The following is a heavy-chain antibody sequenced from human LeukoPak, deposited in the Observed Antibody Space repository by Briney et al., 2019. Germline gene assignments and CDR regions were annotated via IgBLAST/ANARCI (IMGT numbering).Heavy chain of an antibody. J-gene: IGHJ6*02. CDR1: GGSISSGGYY. D-gene: IGHD3-3*01. CDR3: ARIAYDALDSYYYGMDV. Sequence: SQTLSLTCTVSGGSISSGGYYWIWIRQHPGKGLEWIGYITYSGNTYYYPALNSRVTVSLDTSKTQFSLKLSSVTAADTAVYYCARIAYDALDSYYYGMDVWDQGTTVTVSS. CDR2: ITYSGNT. V-gene: IGHV4-31*03.